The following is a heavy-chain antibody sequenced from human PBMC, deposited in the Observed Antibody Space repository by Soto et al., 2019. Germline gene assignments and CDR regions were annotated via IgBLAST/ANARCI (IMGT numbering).Heavy chain of an antibody. CDR1: GGSISSYY. V-gene: IGHV4-59*01. D-gene: IGHD3-22*01. CDR2: IYYSGST. Sequence: QVQLQESGPGLVKPSETLSLTCTVSGGSISSYYWSWIRQLPGKGLEWIGYIYYSGSTNYNPSLKSRVTISVDTSKNQFSLKLSSVTAADTAVYYCARAVEDYYDSSGYPNAFDIWGQGTMVTVSS. CDR3: ARAVEDYYDSSGYPNAFDI. J-gene: IGHJ3*02.